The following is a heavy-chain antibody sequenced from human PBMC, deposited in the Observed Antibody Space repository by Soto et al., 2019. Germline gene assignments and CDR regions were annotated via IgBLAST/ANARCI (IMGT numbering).Heavy chain of an antibody. CDR3: AKPPGLLRRARAQGSDS. J-gene: IGHJ4*02. V-gene: IGHV3-30*18. CDR1: GLPFSRYG. CDR2: VSYDEITK. Sequence: GGPLRLSCAASGLPFSRYGMNWVRPAPGKGLEWVAVVSYDEITKYYADSVKGRFTISRDNSKNTVYLQMNSLSPENTAVYYCAKPPGLLRRARAQGSDSWGQGTLVTVSS. D-gene: IGHD1-26*01.